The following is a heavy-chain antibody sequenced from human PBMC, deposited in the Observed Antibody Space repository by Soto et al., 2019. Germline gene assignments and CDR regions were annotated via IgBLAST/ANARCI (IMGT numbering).Heavy chain of an antibody. Sequence: QMQLVQSGPEVKKPGTSVKVSCKASGFTFTSSTVQWVRQARGQRLEWVGWIVVGSGSTNYAQKFQERVTITRDMSTITAYMELSSLRSEDTAAYHCATSDSSASSAGPFGYWGQGTLVTVSS. CDR3: ATSDSSASSAGPFGY. V-gene: IGHV1-58*01. CDR1: GFTFTSST. D-gene: IGHD3-22*01. CDR2: IVVGSGST. J-gene: IGHJ4*02.